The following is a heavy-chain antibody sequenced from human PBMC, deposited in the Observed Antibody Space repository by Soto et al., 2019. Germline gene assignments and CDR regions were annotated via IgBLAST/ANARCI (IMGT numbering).Heavy chain of an antibody. CDR1: GGSFSGYY. Sequence: QVQLQQWGAGLLKPSETLSLTCAVYGGSFSGYYWSWIRQPPGKGLEWIGEINHSGSTNYNPSLKSRVTISVDTSKNQFCLKLSSVTAADTAVYYCARVTFFGVVISGFDYWGQGTLVTVSS. V-gene: IGHV4-34*01. D-gene: IGHD3-3*01. CDR3: ARVTFFGVVISGFDY. J-gene: IGHJ4*02. CDR2: INHSGST.